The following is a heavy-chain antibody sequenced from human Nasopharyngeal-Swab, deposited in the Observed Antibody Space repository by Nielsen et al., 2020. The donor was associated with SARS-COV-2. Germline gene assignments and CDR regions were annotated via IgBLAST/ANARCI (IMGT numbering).Heavy chain of an antibody. CDR3: TRGLTGHIVQWNPSPY. CDR1: GFSITTYG. V-gene: IGHV3-23*01. J-gene: IGHJ4*02. Sequence: GSLKISCAVSGFSITTYGMTWVRQAPRKGLEWVSSISELGSGIYYADSVWGRFTISRDTSKNTVYLQMNTLRADDTALYFCTRGLTGHIVQWNPSPYWGQGTLVTVSS. D-gene: IGHD1-14*01. CDR2: ISELGSGI.